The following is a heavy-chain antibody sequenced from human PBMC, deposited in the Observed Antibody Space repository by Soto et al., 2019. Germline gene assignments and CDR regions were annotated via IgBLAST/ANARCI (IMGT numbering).Heavy chain of an antibody. D-gene: IGHD3-9*01. CDR1: GGSFSGYY. CDR2: VNHSGST. Sequence: SETLSLTCAVYGGSFSGYYWSWIRQPPGKGLEWIGEVNHSGSTNYNPSLKSRVTISVDTSKNQSSLKLSSVTAADTAVYYCARTRGDILTGYYLYWGQGTLVTVSS. CDR3: ARTRGDILTGYYLY. J-gene: IGHJ4*02. V-gene: IGHV4-34*01.